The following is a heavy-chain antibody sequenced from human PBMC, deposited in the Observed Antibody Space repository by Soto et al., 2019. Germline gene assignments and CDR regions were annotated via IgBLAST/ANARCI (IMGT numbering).Heavy chain of an antibody. V-gene: IGHV5-51*01. D-gene: IGHD6-6*01. CDR1: GYSFTSYW. Sequence: GESLKISCKGSGYSFTSYWIGWVRQMPGKGLEWMGTIYPGDSDTRYSPSFQGQVTISADKSISTAYLQWSSLKASDTAMYYCATPSSIAARPGYYYYGMDVWGQGTTVTVSS. J-gene: IGHJ6*02. CDR3: ATPSSIAARPGYYYYGMDV. CDR2: IYPGDSDT.